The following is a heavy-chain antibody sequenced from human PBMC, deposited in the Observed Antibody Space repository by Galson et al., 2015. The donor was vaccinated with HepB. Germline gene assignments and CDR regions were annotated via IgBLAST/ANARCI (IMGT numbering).Heavy chain of an antibody. D-gene: IGHD4-17*01. CDR1: GFTFSYYT. CDR2: ISGSSTYI. CDR3: ARDPGRSDYGHYYGMDV. Sequence: SLRLSCAASGFTFSYYTINWVRQAPGKGLEWVSSISGSSTYIYYTDSVWGRFTVSRDNSNDSLHLQMSSLRVEDTAVYYCARDPGRSDYGHYYGMDVWGQGTTVTVSS. V-gene: IGHV3-21*01. J-gene: IGHJ6*02.